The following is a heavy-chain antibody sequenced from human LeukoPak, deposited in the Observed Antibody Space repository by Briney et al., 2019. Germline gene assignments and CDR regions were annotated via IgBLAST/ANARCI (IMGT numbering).Heavy chain of an antibody. CDR3: AKVWHSNHWYPVGDC. J-gene: IGHJ4*02. D-gene: IGHD6-13*01. CDR1: GFTFSSHS. CDR2: ISYDGSNK. Sequence: VKPGGSLRLSCAASGFTFSSHSMNWVRQAPGKGLEWVAVISYDGSNKYYADSVKGRFTISRDNSKNTLYLQMNSLKAEDTAVYYCAKVWHSNHWYPVGDCWGQGTLVTVSS. V-gene: IGHV3-30*18.